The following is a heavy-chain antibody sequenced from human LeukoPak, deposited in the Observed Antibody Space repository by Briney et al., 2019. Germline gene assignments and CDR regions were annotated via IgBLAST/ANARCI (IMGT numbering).Heavy chain of an antibody. Sequence: SQTLSLTCAISGNSVSNNSVTWNWIRQSPSRGLEWLGRTYYRSTWYNDYAVSVRGRITVNPDTSKNQFSLHLNSVTPEDTAVYYCARRLTQYDCFDPWGQGILVTVSS. D-gene: IGHD2-2*01. J-gene: IGHJ5*02. CDR3: ARRLTQYDCFDP. CDR1: GNSVSNNSVT. CDR2: TYYRSTWYN. V-gene: IGHV6-1*01.